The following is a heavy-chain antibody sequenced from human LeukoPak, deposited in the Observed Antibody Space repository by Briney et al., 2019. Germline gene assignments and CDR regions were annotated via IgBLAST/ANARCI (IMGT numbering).Heavy chain of an antibody. V-gene: IGHV3-21*01. CDR1: GFIFNSHS. J-gene: IGHJ4*02. CDR2: ISSSSSYI. Sequence: PGGSLRLSCAASGFIFNSHSMNWVRQAPGNGLEWVSSISSSSSYIYYADSVKGRFTISRDNAKNSLYLQMNSLGAEDTAVYYCARVLAEGVRYWGQGTLVTVSS. D-gene: IGHD2-21*01. CDR3: ARVLAEGVRY.